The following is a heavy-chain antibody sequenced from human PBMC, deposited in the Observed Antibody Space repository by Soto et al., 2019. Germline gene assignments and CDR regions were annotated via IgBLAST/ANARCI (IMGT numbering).Heavy chain of an antibody. Sequence: QVQLVQSGAEVKEPGASVKVSCKASGYTFTGSYRHWARKAPGQGHEGMGWIKSFNGDTNYPKKFQGRVTLTRDTSISTAYMELSRLKSDDTAVYYCARVVSPYYDVLTGNWFDPWGQGTLVTVSS. CDR3: ARVVSPYYDVLTGNWFDP. CDR1: GYTFTGSY. J-gene: IGHJ5*02. V-gene: IGHV1-2*02. CDR2: IKSFNGDT. D-gene: IGHD3-9*01.